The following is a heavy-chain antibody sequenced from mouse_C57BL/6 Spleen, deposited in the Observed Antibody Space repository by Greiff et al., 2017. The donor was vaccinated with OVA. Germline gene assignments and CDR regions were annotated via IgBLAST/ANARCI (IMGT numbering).Heavy chain of an antibody. D-gene: IGHD2-3*01. J-gene: IGHJ2*01. Sequence: VQLQQPGAELVRPGSSVKLSCKASGYTFTSYWMDWVKQRPGQGLEWIGNIYPSDSETHYNQKFKDKATLTVDKSSSTAYMQLSSLTSEDSAVYYCARTDGYYGYWGQGPTLTVSS. V-gene: IGHV1-61*01. CDR1: GYTFTSYW. CDR3: ARTDGYYGY. CDR2: IYPSDSET.